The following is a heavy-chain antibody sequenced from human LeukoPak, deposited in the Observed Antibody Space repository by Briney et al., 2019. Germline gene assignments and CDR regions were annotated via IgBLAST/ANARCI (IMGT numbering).Heavy chain of an antibody. V-gene: IGHV3-64*04. CDR3: TRVGYIDEGIDY. J-gene: IGHJ4*02. D-gene: IGHD5-24*01. Sequence: GGSLRLSCSASGFTFSAYAMHWVRQAPGKRLEYVSAISPDGTSTYYADSVRGRFSISRDNSKNSLYLQMNSLRAEDTAIYYCTRVGYIDEGIDYWGQGTLVTVSS. CDR2: ISPDGTST. CDR1: GFTFSAYA.